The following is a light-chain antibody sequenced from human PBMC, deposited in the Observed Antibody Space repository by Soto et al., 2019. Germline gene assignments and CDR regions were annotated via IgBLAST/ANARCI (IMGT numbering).Light chain of an antibody. J-gene: IGKJ3*01. Sequence: EIVLTQSPGTLSLSPGERATLSCRASKSVSSSYLAWYQQKPGQAPRLLIYGASSRATGIPDRFIGSGSGTDFTLIISRLEPEDFAVYYCQQYGSSPRFTFGPGTKVDIK. CDR2: GAS. CDR1: KSVSSSY. V-gene: IGKV3-20*01. CDR3: QQYGSSPRFT.